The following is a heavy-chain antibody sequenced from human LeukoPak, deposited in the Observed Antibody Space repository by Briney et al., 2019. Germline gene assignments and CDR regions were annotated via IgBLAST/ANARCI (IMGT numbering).Heavy chain of an antibody. D-gene: IGHD3-3*01. CDR3: ARDEYYDFWSGFGENYMDV. V-gene: IGHV4-38-2*02. CDR2: IYHSGST. J-gene: IGHJ6*03. CDR1: GYSISSGYY. Sequence: PSETLSLTCAVSGYSISSGYYWGWIRQPPGKGLEWIGSIYHSGSTYYNPSLKSRVTISVDTSKNQFSLKLSSVTAADTAVYYCARDEYYDFWSGFGENYMDVWGKGTTVTVSS.